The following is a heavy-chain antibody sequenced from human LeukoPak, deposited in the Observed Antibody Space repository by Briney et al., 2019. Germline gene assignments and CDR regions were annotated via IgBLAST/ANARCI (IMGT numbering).Heavy chain of an antibody. CDR1: GGSISSSSYY. D-gene: IGHD3-22*01. J-gene: IGHJ4*02. V-gene: IGHV4-39*01. Sequence: SETLSLTCTVSGGSISSSSYYWSWIRQPPGKGLEWIGSIYYSGSTYYNPSLEGRVAISVDTSKNQFSLRLNSVTAADTAVYYCARSPRYYDSSGPLVLFDYWGQGTLVTVSS. CDR3: ARSPRYYDSSGPLVLFDY. CDR2: IYYSGST.